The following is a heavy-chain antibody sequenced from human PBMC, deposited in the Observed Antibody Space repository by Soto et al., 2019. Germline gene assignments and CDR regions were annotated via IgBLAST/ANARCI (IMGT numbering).Heavy chain of an antibody. V-gene: IGHV1-69*01. Sequence: QVQLVQSGAEVKKPGSSVKVSCTASGGSLRNSVISWVRQAPAQRLEWMGGVIPILGTANYAQKFQGRVTMTADEDTSTANMDLNSVSPDDTAVYYCARLGHPGHWSPGTLVIVSS. CDR3: ARLGHPGH. J-gene: IGHJ4*02. CDR2: VIPILGTA. CDR1: GGSLRNSV.